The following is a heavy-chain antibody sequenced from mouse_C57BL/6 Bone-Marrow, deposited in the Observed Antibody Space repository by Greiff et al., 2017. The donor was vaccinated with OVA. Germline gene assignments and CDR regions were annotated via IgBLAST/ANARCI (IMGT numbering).Heavy chain of an antibody. CDR2: IDPSDSYT. CDR1: GYTFTSYW. J-gene: IGHJ2*01. D-gene: IGHD2-1*01. CDR3: ARYYGNYFDY. Sequence: QVQLQQPGAALVMPGASVKLSCKASGYTFTSYWMHWVKQRPGQGLEWIGEIDPSDSYTNYNQKFKGKSTLTVDKSSSTAYMQLSSLTSEDSAVDYCARYYGNYFDYWGQGTTLTVSS. V-gene: IGHV1-69*01.